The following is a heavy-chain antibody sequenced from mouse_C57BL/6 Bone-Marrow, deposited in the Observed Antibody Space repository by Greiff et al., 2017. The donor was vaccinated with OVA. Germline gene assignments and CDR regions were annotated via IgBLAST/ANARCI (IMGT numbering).Heavy chain of an antibody. J-gene: IGHJ2*01. CDR2: IDPENGDT. D-gene: IGHD1-1*01. V-gene: IGHV14-4*01. CDR1: GFNIKDDY. Sequence: DVKLQESGAELVRPGASVKLSCTASGFNIKDDYMHWVKQRPEQGLEWIGWIDPENGDTEYASKFEGKATITADTSSNTAYLQLSSLTSEDTAVYYCTTGKNYWGQGTTRTVSS. CDR3: TTGKNY.